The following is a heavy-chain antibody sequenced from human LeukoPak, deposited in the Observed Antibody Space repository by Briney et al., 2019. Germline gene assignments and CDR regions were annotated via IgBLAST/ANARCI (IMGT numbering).Heavy chain of an antibody. CDR1: GFTFSSYS. CDR2: ISYDGSNK. V-gene: IGHV3-30*18. D-gene: IGHD5-18*01. Sequence: GGSLRLSCAASGFTFSSYSMNWVRQAPGKGLEWVAVISYDGSNKYYADSVKGRFTISRDNSKNTLYLQMNSLRAEDTAVYYCAKDTYSGYSFDYWGQGTLVTVSS. J-gene: IGHJ4*02. CDR3: AKDTYSGYSFDY.